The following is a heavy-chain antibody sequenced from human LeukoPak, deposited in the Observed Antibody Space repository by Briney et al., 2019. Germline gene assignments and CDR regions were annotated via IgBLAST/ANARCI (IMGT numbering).Heavy chain of an antibody. CDR1: GFSLSTSGMC. CDR2: IDWDDDK. J-gene: IGHJ4*02. D-gene: IGHD6-13*01. V-gene: IGHV2-70*11. Sequence: SGPTLVNPTQTLTLTCTFSGFSLSTSGMCVSWIRQPPGKALEWLARIDWDDDKYYSTSLKTRLTISKDTSKNQVVLTMTNVDPVDTATYYCARIYSRSSWIDYWGQGTLVTVSS. CDR3: ARIYSRSSWIDY.